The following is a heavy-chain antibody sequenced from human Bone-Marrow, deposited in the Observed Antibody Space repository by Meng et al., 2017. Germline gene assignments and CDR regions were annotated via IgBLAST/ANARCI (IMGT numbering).Heavy chain of an antibody. CDR2: IIPILGIA. CDR3: ARESSRWFGELLSCGWFDP. D-gene: IGHD3-10*01. Sequence: SVKVSCKASGGTFSSYTISWVRQAPGQGLEWMGRIIPILGIANYAQKFQGSVTITADKSTSTAYMELSSLRSEDTAAYYCARESSRWFGELLSCGWFDPWGQGTLVTVSS. V-gene: IGHV1-69*04. CDR1: GGTFSSYT. J-gene: IGHJ5*02.